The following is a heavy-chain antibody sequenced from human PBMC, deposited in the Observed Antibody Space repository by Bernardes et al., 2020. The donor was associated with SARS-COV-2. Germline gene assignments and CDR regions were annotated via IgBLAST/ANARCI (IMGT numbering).Heavy chain of an antibody. CDR1: GFTFRDYT. CDR3: ATEDGEWLES. V-gene: IGHV3-33*01. J-gene: IGHJ5*01. CDR2: IWHDGSRE. D-gene: IGHD4-17*01. Sequence: GWSLRLSCAASGFTFRDYTMHWVRQAPGKGLEWVAVIWHDGSREYYVDSVKGRFAISRDNSNNTLYLQMNNLSVEDTALYRCATEDGEWLESWGQGTLVTVSS.